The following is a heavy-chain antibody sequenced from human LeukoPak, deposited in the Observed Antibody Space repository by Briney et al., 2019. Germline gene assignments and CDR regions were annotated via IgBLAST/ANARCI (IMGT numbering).Heavy chain of an antibody. D-gene: IGHD6-13*01. CDR3: ARGSGSSWYRWFDP. CDR2: IIPIFGTA. Sequence: ASVKVSCKASGYTFTGYYMHWVRQAPGQGLEWMGGIIPIFGTANYAQKFQGRVTITADESTSTAYMELSSLRSEDTAVYYCARGSGSSWYRWFDPWGQGTLVTVSS. V-gene: IGHV1-69*13. J-gene: IGHJ5*02. CDR1: GYTFTGYY.